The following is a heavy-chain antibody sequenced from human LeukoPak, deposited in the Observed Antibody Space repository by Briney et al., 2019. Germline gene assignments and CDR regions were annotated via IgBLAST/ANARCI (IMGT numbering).Heavy chain of an antibody. J-gene: IGHJ4*02. CDR2: FDPEDGET. D-gene: IGHD2-15*01. CDR1: GYTLTELS. CDR3: ATAGGPGAAVAATQFDY. Sequence: GASVKVSCKVSGYTLTELSMHRVRQAPGKGLEWMGGFDPEDGETIYAQKFQGRVTMTEDTSTDTAYMELSSLRSEDTAVYYCATAGGPGAAVAATQFDYWGQGTLVTVSS. V-gene: IGHV1-24*01.